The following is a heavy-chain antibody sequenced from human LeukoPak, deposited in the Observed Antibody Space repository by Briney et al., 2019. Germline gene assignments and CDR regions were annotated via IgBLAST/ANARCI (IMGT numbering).Heavy chain of an antibody. V-gene: IGHV4-39*07. D-gene: IGHD5-18*01. CDR3: ARSGYSYGTGYYFDY. Sequence: SETLSLTCTVSGGSISSSSFYWGWIRQPPGKGLEWIGSIYYSGSTSYNPSLKSRVTISVDTSKNQFSLKLSSVTAADTAVYYCARSGYSYGTGYYFDYWGQGTLVTVSS. CDR2: IYYSGST. J-gene: IGHJ4*02. CDR1: GGSISSSSFY.